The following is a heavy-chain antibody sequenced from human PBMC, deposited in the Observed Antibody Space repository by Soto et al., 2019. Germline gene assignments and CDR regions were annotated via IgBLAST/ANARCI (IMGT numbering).Heavy chain of an antibody. CDR2: SDWSGDSI. CDR3: ARWRTRSNWDPPGY. V-gene: IGHV3-20*04. Sequence: EVQLVESGGGVVRPGGSLRLSCAASGFTFDDYGMSWVRQAPGKGLEWGSCSDWSGDSIGYADSVKGRFTISRDKAKNSLFLQMNSLRAEDTALYYCARWRTRSNWDPPGYWGQGTLVTVSS. J-gene: IGHJ4*02. CDR1: GFTFDDYG. D-gene: IGHD1-1*01.